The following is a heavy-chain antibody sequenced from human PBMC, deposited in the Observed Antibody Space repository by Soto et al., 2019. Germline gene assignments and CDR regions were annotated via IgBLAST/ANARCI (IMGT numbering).Heavy chain of an antibody. CDR2: IGTSGKTI. CDR1: GFTFRSYE. D-gene: IGHD4-4*01. Sequence: EVQLVESGGGLVQAGGSLRLFCAVSGFTFRSYEMNWVRQAPGKGLEWVSYIGTSGKTIYYADSVRGRFTISRDNAKNSLYLQMNSLRAEDTAVYFCARDPAIYSGKFDYGLDVWGRGTTVTVSS. CDR3: ARDPAIYSGKFDYGLDV. V-gene: IGHV3-48*03. J-gene: IGHJ6*02.